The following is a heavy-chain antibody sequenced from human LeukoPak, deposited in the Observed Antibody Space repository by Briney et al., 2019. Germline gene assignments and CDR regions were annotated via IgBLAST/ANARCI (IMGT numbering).Heavy chain of an antibody. CDR2: INHSGST. V-gene: IGHV4-34*01. CDR1: GGSFSGYY. J-gene: IGHJ4*02. Sequence: SETLSLTCAVYGGSFSGYYWSWIRQPPGKGLEWIGEINHSGSTNYNPSLKSRVTISVDTSKNQFSLKLSSVTAADTAVYYCARGLAYYYDSSGYSGYFDYWGQGTLVTVSS. CDR3: ARGLAYYYDSSGYSGYFDY. D-gene: IGHD3-22*01.